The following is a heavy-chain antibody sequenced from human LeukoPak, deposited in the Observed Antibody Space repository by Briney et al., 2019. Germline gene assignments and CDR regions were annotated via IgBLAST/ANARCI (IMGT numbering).Heavy chain of an antibody. Sequence: PGGSLRLSCAASGFTFSSYSMNWVRQAPGKGLEWVAFIRYDGSNKYYADSVKGRFTISRDNSKNTLYLQMNSLRAEDTAVYYCAKVSGSGWYLDYWGQGTLVTVSS. CDR2: IRYDGSNK. D-gene: IGHD6-19*01. CDR1: GFTFSSYS. V-gene: IGHV3-30*02. J-gene: IGHJ4*02. CDR3: AKVSGSGWYLDY.